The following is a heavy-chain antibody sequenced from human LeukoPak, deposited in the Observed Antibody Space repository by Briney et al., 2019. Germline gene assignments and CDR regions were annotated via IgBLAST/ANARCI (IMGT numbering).Heavy chain of an antibody. Sequence: PGGSLRLSCAASGFTFSSYWMHWVRQAPGKGLVWVSRVNTDGRTTSHADSVKGRFTISRENAKNTLYLQMNSLRAEATAVYYCARASTYHYDWFDPWGQGTLVTVSS. CDR2: VNTDGRTT. D-gene: IGHD2-2*01. CDR1: GFTFSSYW. V-gene: IGHV3-74*01. J-gene: IGHJ5*02. CDR3: ARASTYHYDWFDP.